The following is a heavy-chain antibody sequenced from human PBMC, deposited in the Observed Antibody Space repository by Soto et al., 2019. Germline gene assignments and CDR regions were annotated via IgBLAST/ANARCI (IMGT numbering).Heavy chain of an antibody. CDR3: ARASGGSGSYYPPPGYYFDY. Sequence: SETLSLTCTVSGGSISSYYWSWIRQPPGKGLEWIGYIYYSGSTNYNPSLKSRVTISVDTSKNQFSLKRSSVTAADTAVYYCARASGGSGSYYPPPGYYFDYWGQGTLVTVSS. CDR1: GGSISSYY. V-gene: IGHV4-59*01. D-gene: IGHD3-10*01. J-gene: IGHJ4*02. CDR2: IYYSGST.